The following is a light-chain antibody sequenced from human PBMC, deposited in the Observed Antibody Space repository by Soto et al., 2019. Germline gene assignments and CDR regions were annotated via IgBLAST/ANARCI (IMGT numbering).Light chain of an antibody. V-gene: IGKV3-20*01. CDR1: QSVNSIY. CDR2: GAS. J-gene: IGKJ1*01. CDR3: QQYGSPWT. Sequence: EIVLTQSPGALSLSPGERATLSCRASQSVNSIYLAWYQQKPGQAPRLLIYGASSRATGIPDRFSGSGSGTDFTLTISRLEPEDFAVYYCQQYGSPWTFGQGTKVDIK.